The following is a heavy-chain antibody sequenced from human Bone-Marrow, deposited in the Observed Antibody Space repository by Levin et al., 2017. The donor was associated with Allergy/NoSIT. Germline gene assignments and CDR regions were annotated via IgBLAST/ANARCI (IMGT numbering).Heavy chain of an antibody. V-gene: IGHV3-23*01. CDR1: GFTFSSYA. J-gene: IGHJ6*02. CDR3: AKDGYCSGGSCPINYYGMDV. Sequence: GESLKISCAASGFTFSSYAMSWVRQAPGKGLEWVSAISGSGGSTYYADSVKGRFTISRDNSKNTLYLQMNSLRAEDTAVYYCAKDGYCSGGSCPINYYGMDVWGQGTTVTVSS. CDR2: ISGSGGST. D-gene: IGHD2-15*01.